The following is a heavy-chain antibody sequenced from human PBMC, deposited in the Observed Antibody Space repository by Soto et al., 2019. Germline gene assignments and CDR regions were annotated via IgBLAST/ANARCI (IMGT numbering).Heavy chain of an antibody. V-gene: IGHV1-18*04. D-gene: IGHD3-3*01. CDR3: ARGQIQSDFDY. J-gene: IGHJ4*02. CDR1: GYTFTSYG. Sequence: GASVKVSCKASGYTFTSYGLNWLRQAPGQGLEWMGWISAYNDNTYYAQKVQGRVILTIDTSTSTGSMELRSLISDDTAVYYCARGQIQSDFDYWGQGSLVTSPQ. CDR2: ISAYNDNT.